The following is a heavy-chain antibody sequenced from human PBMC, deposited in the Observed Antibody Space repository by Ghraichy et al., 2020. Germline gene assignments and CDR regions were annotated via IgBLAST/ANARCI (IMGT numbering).Heavy chain of an antibody. V-gene: IGHV4-39*01. CDR2: IYYSGDT. J-gene: IGHJ4*02. D-gene: IGHD1-14*01. CDR1: GGSISSSSYY. CDR3: ARHSEHSRFDS. Sequence: SETLSLTCTVSGGSISSSSYYWGWIRQPPGKGLEWIVSIYYSGDTYYNPSLRSRVTISVDTSKNQFSLKLNSVTAADTAVYYCARHSEHSRFDSWGQGTLVTVSS.